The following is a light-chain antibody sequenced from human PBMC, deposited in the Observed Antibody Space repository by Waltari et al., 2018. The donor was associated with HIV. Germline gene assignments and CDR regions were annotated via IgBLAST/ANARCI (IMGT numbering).Light chain of an antibody. CDR3: QQYNT. CDR2: KAS. Sequence: DIQMTQSSSTLSASVGDRVTITCRASQSISSWLAWYQQKPGKAPKLLIYKASSLESGVPSRFSGSGSGTEFTLTISSLQPDDFATYYCQQYNTFGQGTKVEIK. J-gene: IGKJ1*01. CDR1: QSISSW. V-gene: IGKV1-5*03.